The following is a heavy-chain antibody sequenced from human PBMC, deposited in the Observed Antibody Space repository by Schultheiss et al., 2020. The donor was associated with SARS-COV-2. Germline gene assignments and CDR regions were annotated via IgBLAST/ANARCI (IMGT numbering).Heavy chain of an antibody. Sequence: GGSLRLSCAASGFTFDDYAMHWVRQAPGKGLEWVSVIYSGGSTYYADSVKGRFTISRHNSKNTLYLQMNSLRAEDTAVYYCAKFRPGYCSSTSCPFFDYWGQGTLVTVSS. CDR3: AKFRPGYCSSTSCPFFDY. CDR1: GFTFDDYA. V-gene: IGHV3-23*03. D-gene: IGHD2-2*01. J-gene: IGHJ4*02. CDR2: IYSGGST.